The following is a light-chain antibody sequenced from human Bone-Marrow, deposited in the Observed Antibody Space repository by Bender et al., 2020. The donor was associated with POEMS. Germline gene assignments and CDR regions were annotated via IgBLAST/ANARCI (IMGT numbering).Light chain of an antibody. CDR2: EVN. CDR1: SSDVGDYNY. J-gene: IGLJ2*01. Sequence: QSALTQPPSASGSPGQSVTISCTGTSSDVGDYNYVSWYQQYPGKAPKLIIFEVNKRPSGVPDRFSGSKSGNSASLTVSGLQAEDEADYYCSSYAGNNNLLFGGGTKLTVL. CDR3: SSYAGNNNLL. V-gene: IGLV2-8*01.